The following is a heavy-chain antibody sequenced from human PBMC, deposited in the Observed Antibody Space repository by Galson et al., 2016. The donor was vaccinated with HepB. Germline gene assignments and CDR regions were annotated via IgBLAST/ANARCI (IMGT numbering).Heavy chain of an antibody. D-gene: IGHD3-22*01. J-gene: IGHJ4*02. CDR2: IYYSGNT. V-gene: IGHV4-39*01. CDR1: GGSISSSSYY. CDR3: AGRFNDGSGYYSYYFDY. Sequence: EPLSLTCTVSGGSISSSSYYWGWIRQSPGKGLEWIGSIYYSGNTYYNPSLKSRVTISVDTSKNQFSLKLSSVTAADTAVYYCAGRFNDGSGYYSYYFDYWGQGTLVTVSS.